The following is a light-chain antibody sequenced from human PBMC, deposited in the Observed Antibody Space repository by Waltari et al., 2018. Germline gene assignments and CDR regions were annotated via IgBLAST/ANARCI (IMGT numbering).Light chain of an antibody. J-gene: IGLJ2*01. V-gene: IGLV2-14*03. CDR3: SSYAGTSTVV. CDR1: SSDVGGYED. CDR2: DVN. Sequence: QSALTQPASVSGSPGQSITIPCTGTSSDVGGYEDFSWYQQHPGKAPKLMLYDVNNRPSGVSNRFSASKSGNTASLTISGLQAEDEADYYCSSYAGTSTVVFGGGTKLTVL.